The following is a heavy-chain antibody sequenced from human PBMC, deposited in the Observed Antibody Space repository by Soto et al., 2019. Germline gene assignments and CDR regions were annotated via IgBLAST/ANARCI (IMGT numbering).Heavy chain of an antibody. CDR1: GFTFSSYA. Sequence: PGGSLRLSCAASGFTFSSYAMSWVRQAPGKGLEWVSAISGSGGSTYYADSVKGRFTISRDNPKNTLYLQMNSLRAEDTAVYYCAKEDNPSYYYDSSGYGMDVWGQGTTVTVSS. CDR2: ISGSGGST. J-gene: IGHJ6*02. D-gene: IGHD3-22*01. CDR3: AKEDNPSYYYDSSGYGMDV. V-gene: IGHV3-23*01.